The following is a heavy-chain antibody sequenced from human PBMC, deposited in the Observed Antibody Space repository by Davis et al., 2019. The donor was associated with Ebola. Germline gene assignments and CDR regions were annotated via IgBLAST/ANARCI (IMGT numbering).Heavy chain of an antibody. V-gene: IGHV3-23*01. CDR3: ANSGYSSGWYGLYFQH. CDR1: GFTFSSFA. Sequence: PGGSLRLSFAASGFTFSSFAMSWVRQAPGKGLEWVSAISGSGGSTYYADSVKGRFTISRDNSKNTLYLQMNSLRAEDTAVYYCANSGYSSGWYGLYFQHWGQGTLVTVSS. CDR2: ISGSGGST. D-gene: IGHD6-19*01. J-gene: IGHJ1*01.